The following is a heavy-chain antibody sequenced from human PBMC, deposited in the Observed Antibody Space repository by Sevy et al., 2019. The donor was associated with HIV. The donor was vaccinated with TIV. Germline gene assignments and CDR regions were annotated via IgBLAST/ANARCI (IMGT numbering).Heavy chain of an antibody. J-gene: IGHJ4*02. V-gene: IGHV1-2*02. CDR1: GYTFTGYY. CDR2: INPDSGGP. CDR3: VRDDRDGYFDY. Sequence: ASVKVSCKASGYTFTGYYMHWVRQAPRQGLEWMGWINPDSGGPNYAPKFQGRVTLTRDTSISTAYMELSRLKSDDTAVYYCVRDDRDGYFDYWGQGTLVTVSS.